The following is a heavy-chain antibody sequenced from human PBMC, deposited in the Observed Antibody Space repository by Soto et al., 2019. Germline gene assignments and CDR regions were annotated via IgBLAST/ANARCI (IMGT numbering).Heavy chain of an antibody. CDR1: GFTFNNYG. D-gene: IGHD2-2*01. CDR3: AKIEDIVLVPAATLNYYYGMDV. V-gene: IGHV3-30*18. CDR2: ISFDGGNT. Sequence: GGSLRLSCAASGFTFNNYGMHWVRQAPGKGLEWVVVISFDGGNTRYADSVKGRFTISRDNSKNTLYLQMNSLRAEDTAVYYCAKIEDIVLVPAATLNYYYGMDVWGQGTTVTVSS. J-gene: IGHJ6*02.